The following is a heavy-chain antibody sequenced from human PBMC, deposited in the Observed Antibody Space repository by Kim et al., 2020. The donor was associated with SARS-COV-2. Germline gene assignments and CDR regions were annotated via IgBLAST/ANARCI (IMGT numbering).Heavy chain of an antibody. V-gene: IGHV4-59*11. CDR3: ARIRDRGGYSYDAYFEY. J-gene: IGHJ4*02. D-gene: IGHD5-18*01. CDR1: GGSISSHY. CDR2: NNFSGST. Sequence: SETLSLTCTVSGGSISSHYWSWIRQPPGKGLEWIGYNNFSGSTNYNPSLKSRVTVSVDTSKNQFYLKLTSVTAAATAVYYCARIRDRGGYSYDAYFEYWGQGTLVTVSS.